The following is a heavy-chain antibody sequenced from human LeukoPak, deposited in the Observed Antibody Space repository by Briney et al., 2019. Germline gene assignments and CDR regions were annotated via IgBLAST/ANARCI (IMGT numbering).Heavy chain of an antibody. CDR3: AKDMRGVVLVPRAYSFDS. J-gene: IGHJ4*02. Sequence: HPGGSLRRSCVGSGFTFSAYGMSWVRQAPGKGLXXXXXXXXSDGATSYADSVKGRFTISRDNSKNTLYLQMNSLRADDTAVYYCAKDMRGVVLVPRAYSFDSWGQGTLVTVSS. V-gene: IGHV3-23*01. CDR1: GFTFSAYG. D-gene: IGHD2-8*02. CDR2: XXXSDGAT.